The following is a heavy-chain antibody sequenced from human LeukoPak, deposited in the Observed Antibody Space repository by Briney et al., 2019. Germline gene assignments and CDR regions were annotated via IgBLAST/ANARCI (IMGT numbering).Heavy chain of an antibody. CDR2: ISGSGTRT. CDR3: AKSGIGSSIWLLDY. CDR1: GFTFSSYA. J-gene: IGHJ4*02. D-gene: IGHD6-13*01. V-gene: IGHV3-23*01. Sequence: GGSLRLSCAASGFTFSSYAMSWVRQAPGKGLEWVSGISGSGTRTYYADSVKGRVTISRDNSKNTLYLQMNSLRADDTALYYCAKSGIGSSIWLLDYRGQGTLVTVSS.